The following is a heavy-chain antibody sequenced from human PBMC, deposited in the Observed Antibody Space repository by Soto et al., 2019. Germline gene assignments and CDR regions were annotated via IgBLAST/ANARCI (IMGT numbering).Heavy chain of an antibody. J-gene: IGHJ4*02. CDR3: ARGRGAAAGPGVGY. CDR1: GGSISSYY. CDR2: IYYSGST. V-gene: IGHV4-59*01. Sequence: SETLSLTCTVSGGSISSYYWSWIRQPPGKGLEWIGYIYYSGSTNYNPSLKSRVTISVDTSKNQFSLKLSSVTAADTAVYYCARGRGAAAGPGVGYWGQGTLVTVS. D-gene: IGHD6-13*01.